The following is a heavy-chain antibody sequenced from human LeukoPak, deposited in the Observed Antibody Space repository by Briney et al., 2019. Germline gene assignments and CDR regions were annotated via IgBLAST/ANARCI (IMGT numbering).Heavy chain of an antibody. D-gene: IGHD6-19*01. CDR3: ARAVGVHSSGWYSVAFDI. CDR2: IYTSGNT. CDR1: GGSMSSYY. J-gene: IGHJ3*02. Sequence: PSETLSLTCTVSGGSMSSYYWSWIRQPAGKGLEWIGRIYTSGNTNYNSSLKSRVTMSVDTSKNHFSLKLSSVTAADTAVYYCARAVGVHSSGWYSVAFDIWGQGTMVTVSS. V-gene: IGHV4-4*07.